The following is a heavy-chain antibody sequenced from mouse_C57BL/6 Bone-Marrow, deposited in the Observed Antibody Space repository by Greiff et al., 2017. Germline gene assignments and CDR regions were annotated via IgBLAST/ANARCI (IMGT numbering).Heavy chain of an antibody. D-gene: IGHD1-1*01. CDR3: ARCYYGSRGVMDY. CDR1: GYTFTNYW. J-gene: IGHJ4*01. CDR2: IYPGGGYT. Sequence: QVQLQQSGAELVRPGTSVTMSCKASGYTFTNYWIGWAKQRPGHGLEWIGDIYPGGGYTNYNEKFKGKATLTADKSSSTAYMQFSSLTSEDSAIYYCARCYYGSRGVMDYWGQGTSVTVSS. V-gene: IGHV1-63*01.